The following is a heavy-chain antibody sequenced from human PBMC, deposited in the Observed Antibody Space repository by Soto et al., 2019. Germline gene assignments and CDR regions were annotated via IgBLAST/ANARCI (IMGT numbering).Heavy chain of an antibody. Sequence: SVKVSCKASSRSFSSYAISWVRQAPGQGLEWMGGIIPIFGTANYAQKFQGRVTITADESTSTAYMELSSLRSEDTAVYYCARGIAAAGTFDYWGQGTLVTVSS. CDR1: SRSFSSYA. J-gene: IGHJ4*02. V-gene: IGHV1-69*13. D-gene: IGHD6-13*01. CDR3: ARGIAAAGTFDY. CDR2: IIPIFGTA.